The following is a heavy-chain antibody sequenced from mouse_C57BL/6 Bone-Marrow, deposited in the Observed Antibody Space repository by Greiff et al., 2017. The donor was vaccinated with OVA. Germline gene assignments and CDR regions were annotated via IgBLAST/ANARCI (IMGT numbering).Heavy chain of an antibody. D-gene: IGHD1-1*02. Sequence: EVQRVESEGGLVQPGSSMKLSCTASGFTFSDYYMAWVRQVPEKGLEWVANINYDGSSTYYLDSLKSRFIISRDNAKNILYLQMSSLKSEDTATYYCARVVGGWFAYWGQGTLVTVSA. CDR2: INYDGSST. V-gene: IGHV5-16*01. CDR3: ARVVGGWFAY. J-gene: IGHJ3*01. CDR1: GFTFSDYY.